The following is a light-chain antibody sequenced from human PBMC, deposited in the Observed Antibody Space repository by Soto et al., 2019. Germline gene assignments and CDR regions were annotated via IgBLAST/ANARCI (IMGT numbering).Light chain of an antibody. Sequence: QSALTQPPSASGSPGQSVTISCTGTSSDVGGYNSVSWYQHHPGKAPKLMIYEVSKRPSGVPDRFSGSKSANTASLTVSGLLAEDEADYYCSSYAGSNNYFFGTGTKLTVL. CDR2: EVS. CDR1: SSDVGGYNS. V-gene: IGLV2-8*01. J-gene: IGLJ1*01. CDR3: SSYAGSNNYF.